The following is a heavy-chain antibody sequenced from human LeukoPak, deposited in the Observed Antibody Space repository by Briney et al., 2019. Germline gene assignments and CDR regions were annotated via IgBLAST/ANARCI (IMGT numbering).Heavy chain of an antibody. J-gene: IGHJ6*03. CDR2: ISSRRSSI. V-gene: IGHV3-48*01. D-gene: IGHD2-8*01. Sequence: GGSLRLSCAASGFTFSNAWMSWVRQAPGKGLEWGSYISSRRSSIYYADSVKGRFTIYRDNAKNSLYLQINSLRAEDTDVYYCARVSNAYDYYYMDVWGKGTTVTVSS. CDR1: GFTFSNAW. CDR3: ARVSNAYDYYYMDV.